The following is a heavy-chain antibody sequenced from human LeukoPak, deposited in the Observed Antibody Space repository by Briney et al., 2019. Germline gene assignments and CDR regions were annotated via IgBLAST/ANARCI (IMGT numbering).Heavy chain of an antibody. D-gene: IGHD3-10*01. V-gene: IGHV3-7*01. CDR2: IKQDGSEK. CDR3: GGGLVRGPKDY. Sequence: GSLILSCAASGFTFSSYWMSWVRQAPGKGLEWVANIKQDGSEKFYVASVKGRFTISRDNAKNSLYLQMNSLRAEDTAVYYCGGGLVRGPKDYWGQGTLVTVSS. J-gene: IGHJ4*02. CDR1: GFTFSSYW.